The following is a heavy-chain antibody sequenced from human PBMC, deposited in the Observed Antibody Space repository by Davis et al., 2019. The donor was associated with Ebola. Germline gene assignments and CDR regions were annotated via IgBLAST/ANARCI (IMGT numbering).Heavy chain of an antibody. CDR2: IYTSGRT. Sequence: PGGSLRLSCTVSGGSISSHYWSWIRQPAGKGLEWIGRIYTSGRTNYNPSLKSRVTMSVDTSKNQFSLRLRSVTAADTAVYYCVRDGCPGGSCYCGDYWGQGTLVTVSS. D-gene: IGHD2-15*01. J-gene: IGHJ4*02. V-gene: IGHV4-4*07. CDR3: VRDGCPGGSCYCGDY. CDR1: GGSISSHY.